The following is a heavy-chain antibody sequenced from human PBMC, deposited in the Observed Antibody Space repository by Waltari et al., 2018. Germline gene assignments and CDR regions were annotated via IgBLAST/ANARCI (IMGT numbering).Heavy chain of an antibody. CDR2: IWYDGSNK. Sequence: QVHLVESGGVVVQPGRSLRLSCAASGFTFSSYGMHWVRQAPGKGLEWVAVIWYDGSNKYYADSVKGRFTISRDNSKNTLYLQMNSLRAEDTAIYYCVRDEGQSEVFDTWGQGTLVTVSS. CDR3: VRDEGQSEVFDT. V-gene: IGHV3-33*01. CDR1: GFTFSSYG. D-gene: IGHD3-22*01. J-gene: IGHJ5*02.